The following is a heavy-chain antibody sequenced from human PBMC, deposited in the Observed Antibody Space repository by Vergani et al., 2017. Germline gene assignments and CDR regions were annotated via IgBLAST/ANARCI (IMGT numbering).Heavy chain of an antibody. V-gene: IGHV3-74*03. Sequence: DVHLAESGGGFFQPGGSLRLSCSASGFSFNSYWMHWVRQVPGKGLLWVSRIKSDGSITAYADAVKGRFTITRDNAQNTLYLQMNSLRVEDTGVYYCARARCIGTCYMSNWLDSWGQGTLVTVSS. J-gene: IGHJ5*01. CDR3: ARARCIGTCYMSNWLDS. CDR1: GFSFNSYW. D-gene: IGHD1-7*01. CDR2: IKSDGSIT.